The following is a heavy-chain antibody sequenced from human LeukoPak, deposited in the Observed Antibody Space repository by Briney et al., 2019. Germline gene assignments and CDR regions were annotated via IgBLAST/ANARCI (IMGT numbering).Heavy chain of an antibody. Sequence: GGSLRLSCAASGFTFSSYDMNWVRQAPGKGLEWVAYISETRSTMYYADSVKGRFTISRDNAKNSLYLQMNSLRAEDTAVYYCAREYIGSDYFDYWGQRTVVTVSS. J-gene: IGHJ4*02. CDR2: ISETRSTM. CDR1: GFTFSSYD. V-gene: IGHV3-48*03. D-gene: IGHD5-12*01. CDR3: AREYIGSDYFDY.